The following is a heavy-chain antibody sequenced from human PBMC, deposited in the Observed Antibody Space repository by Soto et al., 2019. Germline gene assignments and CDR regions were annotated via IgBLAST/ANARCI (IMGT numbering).Heavy chain of an antibody. J-gene: IGHJ3*02. D-gene: IGHD2-2*01. CDR1: GFTVSSNY. V-gene: IGHV3-66*01. Sequence: EVQLVESGGGLVQPGGSLRLSCAASGFTVSSNYMSWVRQAPGKGLEWVSVIYSGGSTYYADSVKGRFTISRDNSKNTLYLQMNSLRAEDTAVYYCARDCTSTSCYVDDAFDIWGQGTMVTVSP. CDR2: IYSGGST. CDR3: ARDCTSTSCYVDDAFDI.